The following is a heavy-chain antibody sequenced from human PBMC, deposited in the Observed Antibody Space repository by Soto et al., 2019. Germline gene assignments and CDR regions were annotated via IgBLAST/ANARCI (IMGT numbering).Heavy chain of an antibody. D-gene: IGHD2-15*01. Sequence: PSETLSLTCSVSGVSIGSHFWSWIRQAHGKGPELVGYIYHTVNTNYNPALKSRVAISMDTSENRLSLQLSSVTGADTAVYYCARLQYTVVTALDIWGQGTRVTVSS. V-gene: IGHV4-59*11. CDR1: GVSIGSHF. CDR3: ARLQYTVVTALDI. CDR2: IYHTVNT. J-gene: IGHJ3*02.